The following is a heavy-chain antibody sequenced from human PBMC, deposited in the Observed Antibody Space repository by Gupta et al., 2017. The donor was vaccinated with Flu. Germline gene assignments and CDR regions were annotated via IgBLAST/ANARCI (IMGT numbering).Heavy chain of an antibody. J-gene: IGHJ4*02. D-gene: IGHD2-2*02. CDR1: SSYG. Sequence: SSYGMHWVRQAPGKGLEWVAVISYEGSNKYYADSVKGRFTISRDNSKNTLYLQMNSLRAEDTAVYYCAKGSTAIRFGYFDYWGQGTLATVSS. CDR2: ISYEGSNK. CDR3: AKGSTAIRFGYFDY. V-gene: IGHV3-30*18.